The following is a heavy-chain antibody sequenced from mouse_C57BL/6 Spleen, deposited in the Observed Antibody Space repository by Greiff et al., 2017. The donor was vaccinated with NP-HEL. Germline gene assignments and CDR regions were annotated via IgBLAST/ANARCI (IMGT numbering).Heavy chain of an antibody. Sequence: EVQLQQSGPELVKPGASVKIPCMASGYTFTDYNMDWVKQSHGKSLEWIGDINPNNGGTIYNQKFKGKATLTVDKSSSTAYMELRSLTSEDTAVYYCARGDSNYAYAMDYWGQGTSVTVSS. CDR1: GYTFTDYN. V-gene: IGHV1-18*01. J-gene: IGHJ4*01. CDR3: ARGDSNYAYAMDY. CDR2: INPNNGGT. D-gene: IGHD2-5*01.